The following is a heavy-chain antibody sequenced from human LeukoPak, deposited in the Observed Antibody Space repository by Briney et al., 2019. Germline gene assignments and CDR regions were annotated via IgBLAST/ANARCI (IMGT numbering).Heavy chain of an antibody. CDR1: GGSISSYY. D-gene: IGHD3-3*01. CDR2: IYYSGST. J-gene: IGHJ5*02. CDR3: ASSNHDFWSGYYQANNWFDP. Sequence: SETLSLTCTVSGGSISSYYWSWIRQPPGKGLEWIGYIYYSGSTNYNPSLKSRVTISVDTSKNQFSLKLSSVTAADTAVYYCASSNHDFWSGYYQANNWFDPWGQGTLVTVSS. V-gene: IGHV4-59*01.